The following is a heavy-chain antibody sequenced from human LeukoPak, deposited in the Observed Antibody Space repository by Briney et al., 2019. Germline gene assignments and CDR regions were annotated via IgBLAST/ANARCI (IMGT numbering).Heavy chain of an antibody. CDR1: GFTFSNYG. Sequence: GGTLRLSCAASGFTFSNYGLSWVRQAPGKGVEGVSGITGSGGSTYYADSVKGRFTISRDNSENTLYLQMNSLRAEDTAIYYCARDERLLSFLKWGQGTLVTVSS. D-gene: IGHD3-3*01. CDR2: ITGSGGST. V-gene: IGHV3-23*01. J-gene: IGHJ4*02. CDR3: ARDERLLSFLK.